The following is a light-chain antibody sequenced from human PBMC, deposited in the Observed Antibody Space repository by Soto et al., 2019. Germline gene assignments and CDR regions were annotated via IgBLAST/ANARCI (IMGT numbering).Light chain of an antibody. J-gene: IGKJ5*01. CDR2: GAS. CDR1: QSVSSSY. V-gene: IGKV3-20*01. Sequence: EIVLTQSPATLSLSPGERATLSCSASQSVSSSYLAWYQQKPGQAPRLLIYGASSRATGIPDRFSGSGSGTEFTLTINSLQAEDCAVYYCQQYYNWPRTFGQGTRLEI. CDR3: QQYYNWPRT.